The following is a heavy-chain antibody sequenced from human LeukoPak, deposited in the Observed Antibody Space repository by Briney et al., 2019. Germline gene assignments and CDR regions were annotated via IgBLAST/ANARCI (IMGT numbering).Heavy chain of an antibody. J-gene: IGHJ4*02. CDR2: ISSSSYI. Sequence: KPGGSLRLSCAASGFTFSSYNMNWVRQAPGKGLEWVSSISSSSYIYYADSVKGRFTISGDNAKNSLYLQMNSLRAEDTAVYYCAREGTMVRGVIITSKPRGENDYWGQGTLVTVSS. V-gene: IGHV3-21*01. CDR3: AREGTMVRGVIITSKPRGENDY. D-gene: IGHD3-10*01. CDR1: GFTFSSYN.